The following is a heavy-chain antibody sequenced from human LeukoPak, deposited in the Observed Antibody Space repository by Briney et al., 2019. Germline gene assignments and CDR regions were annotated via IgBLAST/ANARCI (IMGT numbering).Heavy chain of an antibody. J-gene: IGHJ4*02. CDR2: IYYSGST. V-gene: IGHV4-59*08. D-gene: IGHD3-10*01. Sequence: PSETLSLICTVSGGSISSYYWSWIRQPPGKGLEWIGYIYYSGSTYYNPSLKSRVTISVDTSKNQFSLKLSSVTAADTAVYYCARSGGVRGHYFDYWGQGTLVTVSS. CDR3: ARSGGVRGHYFDY. CDR1: GGSISSYY.